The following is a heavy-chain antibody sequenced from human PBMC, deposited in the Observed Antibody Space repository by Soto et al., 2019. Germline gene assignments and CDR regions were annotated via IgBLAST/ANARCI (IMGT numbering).Heavy chain of an antibody. D-gene: IGHD4-17*01. CDR1: RDSIRRSSYY. CDR3: ARHDYGGFGL. CDR2: IYYSGST. Sequence: SETLSITCTVFRDSIRRSSYYWGLTRQPPGKGLEWIGSIYYSGSTYYNPSLKSRVTISVDTSKNQFSLKLSSVTAADTAVYYCARHDYGGFGLWGQGTLVTVS. V-gene: IGHV4-39*01. J-gene: IGHJ4*02.